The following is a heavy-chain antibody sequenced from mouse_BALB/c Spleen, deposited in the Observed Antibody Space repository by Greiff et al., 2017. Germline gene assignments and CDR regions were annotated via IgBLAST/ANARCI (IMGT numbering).Heavy chain of an antibody. CDR3: ARGGGNYPYAMDY. CDR1: GYTFTSYT. V-gene: IGHV1-4*02. D-gene: IGHD2-1*01. J-gene: IGHJ4*01. Sequence: QVQLQQSAAELARPGASVKMSCKASGYTFTSYTMHWVKQRPGQGLEWIGQIYPGDGDTNYNGKFKGKATLTADKSSSTAYMQLSSLTSEDSAVYFCARGGGNYPYAMDYWGQGTSVTVSS. CDR2: IYPGDGDT.